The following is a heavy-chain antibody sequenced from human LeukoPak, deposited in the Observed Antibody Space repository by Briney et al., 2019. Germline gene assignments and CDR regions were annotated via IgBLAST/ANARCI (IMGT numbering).Heavy chain of an antibody. CDR1: GFTLSSYW. V-gene: IGHV3-74*01. Sequence: GGSLRLSCAASGFTLSSYWMHWVRQAPGKGLVWVSTIKSDGRSASYADSVRGRFTISRDNSKNTLYLQMNSLRAEDTAVYYCAKIAGNLLGYSYGNYYGMDVWGQGTTVTVSS. CDR3: AKIAGNLLGYSYGNYYGMDV. J-gene: IGHJ6*02. D-gene: IGHD5-18*01. CDR2: IKSDGRSA.